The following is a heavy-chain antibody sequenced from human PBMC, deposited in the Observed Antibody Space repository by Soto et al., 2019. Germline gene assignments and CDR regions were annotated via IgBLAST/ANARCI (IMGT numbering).Heavy chain of an antibody. CDR3: ARWVGGSMYDNSGKYDS. CDR2: LAYDGSKT. CDR1: GFTFSSNG. V-gene: IGHV3-30*03. Sequence: QVQLVESGGGVVQPGRSRRLTCAASGFTFSSNGMHWVRQAPGKGLEGVALLAYDGSKTYYGDSVRGRFTISRDNSENTLYLQMNSLRAEDTAVYYCARWVGGSMYDNSGKYDSWGQGTLVTVSS. D-gene: IGHD3-22*01. J-gene: IGHJ5*01.